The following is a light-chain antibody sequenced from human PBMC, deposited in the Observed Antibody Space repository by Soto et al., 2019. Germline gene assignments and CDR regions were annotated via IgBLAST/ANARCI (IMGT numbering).Light chain of an antibody. CDR2: GAS. Sequence: EIVMTQSPATLSVSPGERATLSCRASQSVSSNLAWYQQKPGQAPRLLIYGASTRATGIPARFSGSGSGTEFTLTISSLQSEDLAVYHCQQYNNWPPWTFGQGTKVDIK. V-gene: IGKV3-15*01. CDR1: QSVSSN. J-gene: IGKJ1*01. CDR3: QQYNNWPPWT.